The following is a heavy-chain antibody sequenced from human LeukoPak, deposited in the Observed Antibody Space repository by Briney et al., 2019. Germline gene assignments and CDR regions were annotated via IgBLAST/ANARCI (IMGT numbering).Heavy chain of an antibody. CDR2: INTNTGNP. Sequence: ASVKVSCKASGYTFTTYAMNWVRQAPGQGLEWMGWINTNTGNPTYAQGFTGRFVFSLDTSVGTAYLQISSLKAEDTAVYYCARARVGGYSYGYDFDYWGQGTLVTVSS. CDR3: ARARVGGYSYGYDFDY. V-gene: IGHV7-4-1*02. D-gene: IGHD5-18*01. J-gene: IGHJ4*02. CDR1: GYTFTTYA.